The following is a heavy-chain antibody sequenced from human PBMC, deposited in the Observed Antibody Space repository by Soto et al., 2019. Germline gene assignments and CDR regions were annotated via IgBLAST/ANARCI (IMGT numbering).Heavy chain of an antibody. D-gene: IGHD3-10*01. J-gene: IGHJ6*02. CDR3: AKRAFYGSGIPNYYGMDV. CDR1: GFTFSNYA. Sequence: EVHLLESGGGLVQPGGSLRLSCAASGFTFSNYAMTWVRQAPGKGLEWVSVISGTGGGTNNADSAKGRFTTSRDNSKNTLYLQMNRLRAEDTAVYYSAKRAFYGSGIPNYYGMDVWGQGTAVTVSS. CDR2: ISGTGGGT. V-gene: IGHV3-23*01.